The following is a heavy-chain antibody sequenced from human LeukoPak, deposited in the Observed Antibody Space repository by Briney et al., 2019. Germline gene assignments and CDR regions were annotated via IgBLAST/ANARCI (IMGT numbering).Heavy chain of an antibody. D-gene: IGHD2-2*01. V-gene: IGHV3-74*01. Sequence: GGSLRLSCAASGFTFSSYWMHLVRQAPGKGLVWVSRINSDGSSTSYADSVKGRFTISRDNAKDTLYLQMNSLRAEDTAVYYCARFYCSSTSCLEDYWGQGTLVTVSS. CDR2: INSDGSST. CDR3: ARFYCSSTSCLEDY. CDR1: GFTFSSYW. J-gene: IGHJ4*02.